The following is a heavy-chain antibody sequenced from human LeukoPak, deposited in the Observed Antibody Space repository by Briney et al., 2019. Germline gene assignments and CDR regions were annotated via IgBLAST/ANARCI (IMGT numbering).Heavy chain of an antibody. CDR2: ISAYNGNT. Sequence: ASVKVSCKASGGTFSSYAISWVRQAPGQGLEWMGWISAYNGNTNYAQKLQGRVTMTTDTSTSTAYMELRSLRSDDTAVYYCARAPRSIWTGYYMDVWGKGTTVTVSS. CDR3: ARAPRSIWTGYYMDV. J-gene: IGHJ6*03. V-gene: IGHV1-18*01. CDR1: GGTFSSYA. D-gene: IGHD6-13*01.